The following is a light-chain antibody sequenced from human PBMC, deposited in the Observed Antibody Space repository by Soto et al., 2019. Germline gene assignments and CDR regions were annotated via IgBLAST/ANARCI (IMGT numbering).Light chain of an antibody. J-gene: IGKJ2*01. V-gene: IGKV3-15*01. CDR3: QQYNNWPPYT. CDR2: GAS. CDR1: QTVGRN. Sequence: IVMTQSPATLSVSPGERVTLSCRTSQTVGRNLAWYQQKPGQAPRLLIFGASTRATGLPDRFSGSGSGTDFTLTISSLQSEDVAVYYCQQYNNWPPYTFGQGTKLQIK.